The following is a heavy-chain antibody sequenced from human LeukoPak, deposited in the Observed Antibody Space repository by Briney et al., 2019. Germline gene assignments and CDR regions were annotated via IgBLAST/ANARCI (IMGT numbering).Heavy chain of an antibody. CDR1: GYTFTSYG. V-gene: IGHV1-18*01. CDR3: ARDANWNDEGDWFDP. D-gene: IGHD1-20*01. J-gene: IGHJ5*02. CDR2: ISAYNGNT. Sequence: ASVKVSCKASGYTFTSYGIGWVRQAPGQGLEWMGWISAYNGNTNYAQKLQGRVTMTTDTSTSTAYMELRSLRSDDTAVYYCARDANWNDEGDWFDPWGQGTLVTVSS.